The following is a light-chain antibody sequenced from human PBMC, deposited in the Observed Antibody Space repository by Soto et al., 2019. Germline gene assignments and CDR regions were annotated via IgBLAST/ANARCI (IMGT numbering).Light chain of an antibody. CDR3: QQYNSWPPIT. V-gene: IGKV3-15*01. Sequence: EVGMYKSAATLSVSRGERSTLSCMASESVSRNLAWYQQKPGQAPRLLIYDASTRATGIPDRFSGGGSGTEFTLTISSLQSEDFVVYYCQQYNSWPPITFGQGTRLEIK. J-gene: IGKJ5*01. CDR1: ESVSRN. CDR2: DAS.